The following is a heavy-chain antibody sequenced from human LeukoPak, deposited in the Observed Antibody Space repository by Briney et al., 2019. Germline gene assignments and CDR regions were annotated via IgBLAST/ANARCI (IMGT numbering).Heavy chain of an antibody. J-gene: IGHJ4*02. D-gene: IGHD5-18*01. Sequence: SETLSLTCTVSGGSISHYYWSWIRQPPGKGLEWIGYIYYSGSTNYNPSLKSRVTISVDTSKNQFSLKLSSVTAADTAVYYCARAPGYSYGLTRFDYWGQGTLVTVSS. CDR2: IYYSGST. CDR1: GGSISHYY. CDR3: ARAPGYSYGLTRFDY. V-gene: IGHV4-59*01.